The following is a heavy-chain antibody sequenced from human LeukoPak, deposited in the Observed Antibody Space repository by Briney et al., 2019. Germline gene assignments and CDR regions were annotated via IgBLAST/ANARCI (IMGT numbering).Heavy chain of an antibody. V-gene: IGHV3-74*01. CDR2: INSDGSST. CDR1: GFTFSSYW. CDR3: ARVASYYGSGSYFHFDY. J-gene: IGHJ4*02. D-gene: IGHD3-10*01. Sequence: PGGSLRLSCAASGFTFSSYWMSWVRQAPGKGLEWVSRINSDGSSTSYADSVKGRFTISRDNAKNTLYLQMNSLRAEDTAVYYCARVASYYGSGSYFHFDYWGQGTLVTVSS.